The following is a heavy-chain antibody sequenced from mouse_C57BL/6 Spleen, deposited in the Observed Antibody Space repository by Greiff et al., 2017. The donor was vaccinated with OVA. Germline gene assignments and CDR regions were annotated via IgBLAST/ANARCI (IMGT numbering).Heavy chain of an antibody. J-gene: IGHJ4*01. V-gene: IGHV5-17*01. Sequence: EVNVVESGGGLVKPGGSLKLSCAASGFTFSDYGMHWVRQAPEKGLEWVAYISSGSSTIYYTDTVKGRFTISRDNAKNTLFLQMTSLRSEDTAMYYGAQSLMDYWGQGTSVTVSS. CDR2: ISSGSSTI. CDR1: GFTFSDYG. CDR3: AQSLMDY. D-gene: IGHD6-2*01.